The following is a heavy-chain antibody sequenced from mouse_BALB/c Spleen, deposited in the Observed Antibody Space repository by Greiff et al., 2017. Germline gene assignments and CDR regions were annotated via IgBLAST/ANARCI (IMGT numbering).Heavy chain of an antibody. Sequence: LQESGPGLVAPSQSLSITCTVSGFSLTSYGVHWVRQPPGKGLEWLGVIWAGGSTNYNSALMSRLSISKDNSKSQVFLKMNSLQTDDTAMYYCAKIDDYAMDYWGQGTSVTVSS. CDR1: GFSLTSYG. CDR3: AKIDDYAMDY. J-gene: IGHJ4*01. V-gene: IGHV2-9*02. CDR2: IWAGGST.